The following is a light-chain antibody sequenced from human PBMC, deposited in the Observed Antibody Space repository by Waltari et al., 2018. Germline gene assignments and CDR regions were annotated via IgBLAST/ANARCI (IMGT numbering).Light chain of an antibody. CDR2: AAS. CDR3: QQSYSTPI. CDR1: QSISSY. J-gene: IGKJ4*01. V-gene: IGKV1-39*01. Sequence: DIQMTQSPSSLSASVGDRVTITCRASQSISSYLNWYQQKPGKAPKLLIYAASSLQSGVPSRCSGSGSGTDFTLTISSLQPEDFATYYCQQSYSTPIFGGGTKVEIK.